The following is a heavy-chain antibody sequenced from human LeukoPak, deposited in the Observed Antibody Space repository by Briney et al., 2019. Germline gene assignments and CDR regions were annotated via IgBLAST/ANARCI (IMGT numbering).Heavy chain of an antibody. CDR2: IRYDGSNK. D-gene: IGHD6-19*01. CDR1: GFTFSSYG. J-gene: IGHJ4*02. CDR3: AMNHRGSGWYEVLDY. Sequence: PGGSLRLSCAASGFTFSSYGMHWVRQAPGKGLEWVAFIRYDGSNKYYADSVKGRFTISRDNSKNTLYLQMNSLRAEDTAVYYCAMNHRGSGWYEVLDYWGQGTLVTVSS. V-gene: IGHV3-30*02.